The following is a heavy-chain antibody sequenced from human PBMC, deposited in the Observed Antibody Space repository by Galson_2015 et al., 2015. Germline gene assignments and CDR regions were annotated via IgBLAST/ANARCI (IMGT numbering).Heavy chain of an antibody. D-gene: IGHD3-3*01. J-gene: IGHJ6*02. CDR3: ARREESSGSAGRRFYYYYYGMDV. CDR2: ISSSGSTI. Sequence: SLRLSCAASGFTFSDYYMSWIRQAPGKGLEWVSYISSSGSTIYYADSVKGRFTISRDNAKNSLYLQMNSLRAEDTAVYYCARREESSGSAGRRFYYYYYGMDVWGQGTTVTVSS. V-gene: IGHV3-11*01. CDR1: GFTFSDYY.